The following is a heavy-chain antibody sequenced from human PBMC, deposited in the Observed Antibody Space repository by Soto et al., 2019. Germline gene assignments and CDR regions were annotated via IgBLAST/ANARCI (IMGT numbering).Heavy chain of an antibody. D-gene: IGHD2-2*01. CDR3: AREDRDRETGLVPAAIDGMDV. CDR2: IIPLLDTT. Sequence: SVKVSCKTSGGTFSNDIITWVRQAPGQGLEWMGRIIPLLDTTNYAQKFQGRVTITADKSTGTAYMELSSLRSDDTAVYYCAREDRDRETGLVPAAIDGMDVWGQGTTVTVSS. CDR1: GGTFSNDI. V-gene: IGHV1-69*08. J-gene: IGHJ6*02.